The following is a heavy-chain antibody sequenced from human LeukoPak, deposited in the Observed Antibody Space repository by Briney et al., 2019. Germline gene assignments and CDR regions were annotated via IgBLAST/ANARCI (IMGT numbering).Heavy chain of an antibody. Sequence: SVKVSCKASGGTFSSYAISWVRQAPGQGLEWMGRIIPILGIANYAQKFQGRVTITADKSTSTAYMELSSLRSEDTAVYYCARDNGSYDYVWGSYRYTTPFDYWGRGTLVTVSS. CDR1: GGTFSSYA. J-gene: IGHJ4*02. CDR2: IIPILGIA. V-gene: IGHV1-69*04. D-gene: IGHD3-16*02. CDR3: ARDNGSYDYVWGSYRYTTPFDY.